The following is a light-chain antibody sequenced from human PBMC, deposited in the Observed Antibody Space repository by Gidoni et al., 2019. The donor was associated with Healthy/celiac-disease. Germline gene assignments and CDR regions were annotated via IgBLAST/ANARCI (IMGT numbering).Light chain of an antibody. CDR1: QDISNY. CDR2: DAS. J-gene: IGKJ4*01. CDR3: QQYDNLPLT. V-gene: IGKV1-33*01. Sequence: DIEMTQSPSSLSASVGDRVTITFQASQDISNYLHWYQQKPGKAPKLLIYDASNLETGVPSRFSGSGSGTDFTFTISSLQTEDIATYYCQQYDNLPLTFGGGTKVEIK.